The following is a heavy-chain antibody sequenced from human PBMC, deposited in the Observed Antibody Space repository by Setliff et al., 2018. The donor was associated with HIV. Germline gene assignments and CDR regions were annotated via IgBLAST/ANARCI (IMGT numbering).Heavy chain of an antibody. CDR2: IYTSGST. J-gene: IGHJ5*02. CDR3: TRVDSLTSYNWFDP. D-gene: IGHD2-15*01. V-gene: IGHV4-4*08. CDR1: GGSISNYY. Sequence: SETLSLTCTVSGGSISNYYWSWIRQPPGKGLEWVGHIYTSGSTNYNPSLESRVTISLDTSKNQFSLKLSSVTAADTAVYYCTRVDSLTSYNWFDPWGQGTLVTVSS.